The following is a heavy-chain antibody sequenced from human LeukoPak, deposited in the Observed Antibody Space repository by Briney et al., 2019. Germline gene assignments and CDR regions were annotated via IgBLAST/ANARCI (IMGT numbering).Heavy chain of an antibody. Sequence: PSETLSLTCTVSGGSISSGGYYWSWVRQHPGKGLEWLGYIYYSGSTYYNPSLKSRVPISVDTSKNQFSLKLSSVTAADTAVYDCARGAHIVVVPAAATGDWFDPWGQGTLVTVSS. D-gene: IGHD2-2*01. V-gene: IGHV4-31*03. CDR1: GGSISSGGYY. CDR2: IYYSGST. J-gene: IGHJ5*02. CDR3: ARGAHIVVVPAAATGDWFDP.